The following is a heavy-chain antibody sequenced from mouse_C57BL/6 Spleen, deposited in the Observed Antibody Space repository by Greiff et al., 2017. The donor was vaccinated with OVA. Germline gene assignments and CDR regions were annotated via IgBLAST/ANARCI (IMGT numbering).Heavy chain of an antibody. CDR1: GYAFTNYL. J-gene: IGHJ4*01. CDR3: ALITTVVAKVDY. Sequence: VQLQQSGAELVRPGTSVKVSCKASGYAFTNYLIEWVKQRPGQGLEWIGVINPGSGSTNYNEKFKGKATLTADKSSSTAYMQLSSLTSEDSAVYFCALITTVVAKVDYWGQGTSVTVSS. CDR2: INPGSGST. V-gene: IGHV1-54*01. D-gene: IGHD1-1*01.